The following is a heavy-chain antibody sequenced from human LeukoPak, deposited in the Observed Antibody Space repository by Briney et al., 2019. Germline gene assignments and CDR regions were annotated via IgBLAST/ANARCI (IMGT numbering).Heavy chain of an antibody. CDR3: ARWVGSGWYDFSYYYYYMDV. D-gene: IGHD6-19*01. CDR1: GYTFTGYY. CDR2: INPNSGGT. Sequence: ASVKVSCKASGYTFTGYYMHWVRQAPGQGLEWMGWINPNSGGTNYAQKLQGRVTMTTDTSTSTAYMELRSLRSDDTAVYYCARWVGSGWYDFSYYYYYMDVWGKGTTVTISS. V-gene: IGHV1-2*02. J-gene: IGHJ6*03.